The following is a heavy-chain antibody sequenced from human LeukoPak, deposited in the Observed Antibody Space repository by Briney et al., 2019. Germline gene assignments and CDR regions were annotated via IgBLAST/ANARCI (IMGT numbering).Heavy chain of an antibody. V-gene: IGHV3-15*01. CDR1: GFTFSNAW. CDR3: TTHSYYDFWSGYSEQRYFQH. D-gene: IGHD3-3*01. CDR2: IKSKTDGGTT. Sequence: PGGSLRLSCAASGFTFSNAWMSWVRQAPGKGLEWVGRIKSKTDGGTTDYAAPVKGRFTISRDDSKNTLYLQMNSLKTEDTAVYYCTTHSYYDFWSGYSEQRYFQHWGQGTLVTVSS. J-gene: IGHJ1*01.